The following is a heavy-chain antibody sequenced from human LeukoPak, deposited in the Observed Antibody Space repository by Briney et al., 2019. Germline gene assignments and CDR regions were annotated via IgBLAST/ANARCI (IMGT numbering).Heavy chain of an antibody. CDR1: GFTSSDYY. D-gene: IGHD4-17*01. CDR2: ISGSGSTI. Sequence: PGGSLRLPCAASGFTSSDYYMSWIRQAPGKGLEWVSYISGSGSTIYYADSVKGRFTISRDNAKNSLYLQMNSLRAEDTAVYYCARDLDYGVYADYWGQGTLVTVSS. V-gene: IGHV3-11*01. J-gene: IGHJ4*02. CDR3: ARDLDYGVYADY.